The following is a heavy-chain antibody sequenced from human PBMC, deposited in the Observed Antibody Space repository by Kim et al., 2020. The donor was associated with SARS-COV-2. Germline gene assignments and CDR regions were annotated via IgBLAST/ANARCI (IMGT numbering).Heavy chain of an antibody. V-gene: IGHV4-39*01. CDR1: GGSISSSSYY. CDR2: IYYSGST. Sequence: SETLSLTCTVSGGSISSSSYYWGWIRQPPGKGLEWIGSIYYSGSTYYNPSLKSRVTISVDTSKNQFSLKLSSVTAADTAVYYCASLYYYGSGSYLLLDYYYGMDVWGQGTTVTVSS. D-gene: IGHD3-10*01. J-gene: IGHJ6*02. CDR3: ASLYYYGSGSYLLLDYYYGMDV.